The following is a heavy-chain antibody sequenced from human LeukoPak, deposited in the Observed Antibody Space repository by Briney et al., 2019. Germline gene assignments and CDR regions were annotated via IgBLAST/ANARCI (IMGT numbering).Heavy chain of an antibody. J-gene: IGHJ3*02. Sequence: SETLSLTCTVSGGSISSYYWSWIRQPPGKGLEWIGYIYYSGSTNYKSSLKSRVTISVDTSKNQFSLKLSSVTAADTAMYYCARDSKSTADAFDIWGQGTMVTVSS. CDR2: IYYSGST. CDR1: GGSISSYY. D-gene: IGHD5/OR15-5a*01. CDR3: ARDSKSTADAFDI. V-gene: IGHV4-59*01.